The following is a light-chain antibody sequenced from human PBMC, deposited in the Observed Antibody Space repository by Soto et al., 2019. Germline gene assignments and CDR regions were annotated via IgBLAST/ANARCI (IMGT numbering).Light chain of an antibody. J-gene: IGKJ2*02. CDR2: KAS. CDR3: QQYNSYSRT. V-gene: IGKV1-5*03. Sequence: DIQMTQSPSTLSASVGDRVTITCRASQSISSWLAWYQQKPGKAPKLLIYKASSLESGVTSRFSGSGSGTEFTLTISSLQPDDFATYYCQQYNSYSRTFGQGTKLEIK. CDR1: QSISSW.